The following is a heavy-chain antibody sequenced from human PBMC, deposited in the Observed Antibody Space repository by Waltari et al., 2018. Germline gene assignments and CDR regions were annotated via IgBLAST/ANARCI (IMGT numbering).Heavy chain of an antibody. CDR1: GGTLGRFA. CDR2: IIPKIGAS. Sequence: QVQLVQSGAEVKKPGSSVKVSCKASGGTLGRFAISWVRQAAGEGLEWMGGIIPKIGASNYAQKFQGRVTITADDSTRIAYMEVSSLSFEDTAVYFCATDTSPPYWGQGTLVIVSS. V-gene: IGHV1-69*01. D-gene: IGHD2-2*01. J-gene: IGHJ4*02. CDR3: ATDTSPPY.